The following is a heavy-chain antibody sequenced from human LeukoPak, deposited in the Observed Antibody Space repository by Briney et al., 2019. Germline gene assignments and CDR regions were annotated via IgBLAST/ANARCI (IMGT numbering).Heavy chain of an antibody. CDR2: IYYSGST. V-gene: IGHV4-39*01. J-gene: IGHJ4*02. CDR1: GASITNTSLSNTGYF. D-gene: IGHD5-24*01. CDR3: VGWLQFHRQPKFRDY. Sequence: SETLSLTCAISGASITNTSLSNTGYFWGWIRQPPGRGLEWIGSIYYSGSTYCNPSLKSRVTIFIDTSKNQFSLRLSSVTAADTAVYYCVGWLQFHRQPKFRDYWGQGTLVTVSS.